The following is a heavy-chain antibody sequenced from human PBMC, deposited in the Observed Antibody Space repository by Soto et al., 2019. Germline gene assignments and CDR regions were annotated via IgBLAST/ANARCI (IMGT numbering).Heavy chain of an antibody. V-gene: IGHV1-69*12. D-gene: IGHD2-15*01. CDR2: IIPIFGTA. J-gene: IGHJ6*02. CDR1: GGTFSSYA. Sequence: QVQLVQSGAEVKKPGSSVKVSCKASGGTFSSYAISWVRQAPGQGLEWMGGIIPIFGTANYAQKFQGRVTITADESTSTAYMELSSLRSEDTAVYYCARGWGDVVVVAATQGNYYYYGMDVWGQGTTVTVSS. CDR3: ARGWGDVVVVAATQGNYYYYGMDV.